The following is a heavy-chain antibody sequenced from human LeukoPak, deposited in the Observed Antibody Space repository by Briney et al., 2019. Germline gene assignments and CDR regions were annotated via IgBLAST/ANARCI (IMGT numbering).Heavy chain of an antibody. CDR1: GFTFSDYY. Sequence: GGSLRLSCAASGFTFSDYYMTWIRQAPGKGLEWVSYITTSATTIYYADSVKGRFTMSRDNAKNSLFLQMNSLRAEDTAVYYCARARGYCSGGFCYAYYFDYWGQGTLVTVSS. J-gene: IGHJ4*02. V-gene: IGHV3-11*01. D-gene: IGHD2-15*01. CDR3: ARARGYCSGGFCYAYYFDY. CDR2: ITTSATTI.